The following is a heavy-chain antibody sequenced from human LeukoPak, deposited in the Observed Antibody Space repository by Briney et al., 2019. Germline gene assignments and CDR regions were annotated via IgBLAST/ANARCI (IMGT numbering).Heavy chain of an antibody. D-gene: IGHD5-24*01. CDR1: GFTFSSYA. V-gene: IGHV3-30-3*01. CDR3: ARSVVGRWLQSAIDY. J-gene: IGHJ4*02. Sequence: GGSLRLSCAASGFTFSSYAMHWVRQAPGKGLEWVAVISYDGSNKYYADSVKGRFTISRDNSKNTLYLQMNSPRAEDTAVYYCARSVVGRWLQSAIDYWGQGTLVTVSS. CDR2: ISYDGSNK.